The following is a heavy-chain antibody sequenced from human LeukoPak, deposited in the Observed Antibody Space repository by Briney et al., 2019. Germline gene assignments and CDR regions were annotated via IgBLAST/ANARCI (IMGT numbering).Heavy chain of an antibody. CDR1: GFTFSSYS. Sequence: GGSLRLSCAASGFTFSSYSMSWVRQAPGKGLEWVSAISGSGGSTYYAASVKGRSTISRDNSKNTLYLQMNRLRAEDTAVYFCARSGGSPILSWFDPWGQGTLVTVSS. CDR3: ARSGGSPILSWFDP. D-gene: IGHD1-26*01. V-gene: IGHV3-23*01. J-gene: IGHJ5*02. CDR2: ISGSGGST.